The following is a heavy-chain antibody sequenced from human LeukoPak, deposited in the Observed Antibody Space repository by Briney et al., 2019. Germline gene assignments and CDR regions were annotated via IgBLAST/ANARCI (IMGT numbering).Heavy chain of an antibody. CDR3: ARHSAHSSTNDAFDI. D-gene: IGHD6-13*01. V-gene: IGHV4-59*01. CDR1: GGSISGYY. Sequence: SETLSLTCTVSGGSISGYYWNWIRQPPGKELEWIGYIFYSGSTNYNPSLKSRVTMSVDTSKNQFSLKLTSVTAADTAVYYCARHSAHSSTNDAFDIWGQGTMVTVS. CDR2: IFYSGST. J-gene: IGHJ3*02.